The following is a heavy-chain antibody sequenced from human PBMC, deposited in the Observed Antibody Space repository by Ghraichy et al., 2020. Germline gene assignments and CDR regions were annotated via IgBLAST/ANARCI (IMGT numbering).Heavy chain of an antibody. CDR3: VKDRSVIVVALDY. CDR2: IGGNGGST. CDR1: GFTFSNYA. V-gene: IGHV3-64D*06. J-gene: IGHJ4*02. D-gene: IGHD3-22*01. Sequence: GGSLRLSCSAYGFTFSNYAMHWVRQAPGKGLEYVSAIGGNGGSTYYADSVKGRFTISRDNSKNTLYFQMNSLRAEDTAVYYCVKDRSVIVVALDYWGQGTLVTVSS.